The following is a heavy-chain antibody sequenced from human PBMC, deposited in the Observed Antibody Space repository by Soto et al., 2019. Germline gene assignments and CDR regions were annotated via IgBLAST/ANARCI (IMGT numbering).Heavy chain of an antibody. V-gene: IGHV2-5*02. D-gene: IGHD1-7*01. Sequence: QITLKESGPTLVKPTQTLTLTCTFSGFSLSTNGVGVGWIRQPPEKALEWLALIYWDDDKRYNPSLNSRLSITKDTSKNQVVLTMTYMDPVDTATYDCAHRRPFGSFWNWGNFDYWGPGAQVAVSS. J-gene: IGHJ4*02. CDR1: GFSLSTNGVG. CDR3: AHRRPFGSFWNWGNFDY. CDR2: IYWDDDK.